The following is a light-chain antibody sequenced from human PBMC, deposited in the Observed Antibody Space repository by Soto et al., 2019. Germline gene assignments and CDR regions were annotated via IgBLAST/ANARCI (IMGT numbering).Light chain of an antibody. J-gene: IGKJ1*01. Sequence: EIVMTQSPATLSVSPGERATLSCRASQSVSSNLAWYQQKPGQAPRLLIYDSYTRATGIPARFSGSGSGTEFTITISSLQSEDFAIYYCQQYNNWPETFGQGTKVEIK. V-gene: IGKV3-15*01. CDR3: QQYNNWPET. CDR2: DSY. CDR1: QSVSSN.